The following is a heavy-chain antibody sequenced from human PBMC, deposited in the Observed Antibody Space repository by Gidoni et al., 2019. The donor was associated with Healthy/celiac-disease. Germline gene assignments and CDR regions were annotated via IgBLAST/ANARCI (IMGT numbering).Heavy chain of an antibody. CDR1: GFTFSSSA. V-gene: IGHV3-23*01. Sequence: EVQLLESGGGLVQPGGSLSLSCAAYGFTFSSSAMRWVRQAPGKGLEWVSAISGSGGSTYYADSVKGRFTISRDNSKNTLYLQMNSLRAEDTAVYYCASQYCSGGSCYSYYFDYWGQGTLVTVSS. CDR2: ISGSGGST. D-gene: IGHD2-15*01. J-gene: IGHJ4*02. CDR3: ASQYCSGGSCYSYYFDY.